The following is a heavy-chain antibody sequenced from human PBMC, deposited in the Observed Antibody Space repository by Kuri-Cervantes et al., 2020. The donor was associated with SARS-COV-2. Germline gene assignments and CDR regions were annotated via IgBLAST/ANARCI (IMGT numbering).Heavy chain of an antibody. V-gene: IGHV3-21*01. CDR2: ISSSSSYI. Sequence: GESLKISCAASGFTFSSYSMNWVRQAPGKGLEWVSSISSSSSYIYYADSVKGRFTISRDNAKNSLYLQMNSLRAEDTAVYYCARGEIAASGTIYYFDYWGQGTLVTVSS. CDR1: GFTFSSYS. CDR3: ARGEIAASGTIYYFDY. D-gene: IGHD1-7*01. J-gene: IGHJ4*02.